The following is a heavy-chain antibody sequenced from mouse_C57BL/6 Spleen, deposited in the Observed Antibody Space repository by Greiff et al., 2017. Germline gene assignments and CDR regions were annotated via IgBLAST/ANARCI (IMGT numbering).Heavy chain of an antibody. J-gene: IGHJ1*03. D-gene: IGHD1-1*01. CDR1: GYTFTDYY. V-gene: IGHV1-26*01. Sequence: VQLQQSGPELVKPGASVKISCKASGYTFTDYYMNWVKQSHGKSLEWIGDINPNNGGTSYNQKFKGKATLTVDKSSSTAYMELRSLTSEDSAVYYCARSSFTTVVSNWYFDVWGTGTTVTVSS. CDR2: INPNNGGT. CDR3: ARSSFTTVVSNWYFDV.